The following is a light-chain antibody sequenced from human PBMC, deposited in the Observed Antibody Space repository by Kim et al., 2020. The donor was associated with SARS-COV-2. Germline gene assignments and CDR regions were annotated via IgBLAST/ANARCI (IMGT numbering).Light chain of an antibody. Sequence: GETVTISCPRSSGSSASNYVLWYQQRPRSAPPTVIYEDNHRPSGVPDRFSGSIDSSSNSASLTISGLKTEDEADYYCQSYDSSSWVFGGGTKLTVL. V-gene: IGLV6-57*03. J-gene: IGLJ3*02. CDR2: EDN. CDR3: QSYDSSSWV. CDR1: SGSSASNY.